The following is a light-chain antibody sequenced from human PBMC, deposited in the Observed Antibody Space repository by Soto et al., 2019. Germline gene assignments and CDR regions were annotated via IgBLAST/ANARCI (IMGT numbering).Light chain of an antibody. CDR3: QQFGSSSWT. J-gene: IGKJ1*01. Sequence: ESVLTQSPGTLSLSPGEKATLSCRASQSVSSSYLAWYQQKPGQAPRLLIYGASSRATGIPDRFSCSGSGTDFTLTVSRLEPEDFAVYYWQQFGSSSWTFGQGTKVEIK. V-gene: IGKV3-20*01. CDR2: GAS. CDR1: QSVSSSY.